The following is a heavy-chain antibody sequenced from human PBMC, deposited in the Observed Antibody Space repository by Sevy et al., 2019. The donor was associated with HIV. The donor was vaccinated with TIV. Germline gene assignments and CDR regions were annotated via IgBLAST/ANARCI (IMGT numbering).Heavy chain of an antibody. CDR3: ARVPDSGGRGRADY. V-gene: IGHV3-21*01. D-gene: IGHD1-26*01. J-gene: IGHJ4*02. CDR1: GFSLNTYI. CDR2: ISGSGVYE. Sequence: GGSLRLSCAASGFSLNTYIFYWVRQAPGEGLEWISSISGSGVYEYYADSVRGRFTISRDNAKNSLSLQMNGLRVEDTGVYYCARVPDSGGRGRADYWGQGPRVTVSS.